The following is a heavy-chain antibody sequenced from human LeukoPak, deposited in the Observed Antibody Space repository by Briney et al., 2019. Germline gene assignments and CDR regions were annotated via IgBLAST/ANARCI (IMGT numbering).Heavy chain of an antibody. D-gene: IGHD7-27*01. CDR2: IYYSGST. CDR3: ATSGDPNAFDI. Sequence: SETLSLTCTVSGGSISSYYWSWIRQPPGKGLEWIGYIYYSGSTNYNPSLKSRVTISIDTSKNQFSLQLSSVTAADTAVYYCATSGDPNAFDIWGQGTMVTVSS. CDR1: GGSISSYY. J-gene: IGHJ3*02. V-gene: IGHV4-59*01.